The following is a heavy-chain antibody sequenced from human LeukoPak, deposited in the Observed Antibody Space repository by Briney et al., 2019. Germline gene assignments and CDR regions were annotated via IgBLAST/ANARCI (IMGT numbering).Heavy chain of an antibody. V-gene: IGHV4-59*01. J-gene: IGHJ5*02. D-gene: IGHD3-9*01. Sequence: PSETLSLTCTVSGGSISSYYWSWIRQPPGKGLEWIGYIYYSGSTNYNPSLKSRDTISVDTSKNQFSLKLSSVTAADTAVHYCVTLTGYSSESWFDPWGQGILVTVSS. CDR2: IYYSGST. CDR1: GGSISSYY. CDR3: VTLTGYSSESWFDP.